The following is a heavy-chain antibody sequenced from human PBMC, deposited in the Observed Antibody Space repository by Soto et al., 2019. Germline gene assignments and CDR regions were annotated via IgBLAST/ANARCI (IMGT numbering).Heavy chain of an antibody. CDR2: INSDGSST. J-gene: IGHJ4*02. V-gene: IGHV3-74*01. D-gene: IGHD3-10*01. CDR3: ARDNRLAQWWYYYGSGSYGWPDY. Sequence: GGSLRLSCAASGFTFSSYWMHWVRQAPGKGLVWVSRINSDGSSTSYADSVKGRFTISRDNAKNTLYLQMNSLRAEDTAVYYCARDNRLAQWWYYYGSGSYGWPDYWGQGTLVTVSS. CDR1: GFTFSSYW.